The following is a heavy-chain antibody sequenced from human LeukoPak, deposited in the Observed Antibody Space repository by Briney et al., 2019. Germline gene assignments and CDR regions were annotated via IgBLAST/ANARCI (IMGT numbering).Heavy chain of an antibody. CDR2: IKSKAHGGTT. CDR3: TTSTLFSGSYPDDY. V-gene: IGHV3-15*01. Sequence: GGSLRLSCAASGFTFSNAWMSWVCQAPGKGLEWIGRIKSKAHGGTTDYAAPVKGRFTISRDDSKNTLYLQMNSLKTEDTAVYYCTTSTLFSGSYPDDYWGQGTLVTVSS. CDR1: GFTFSNAW. J-gene: IGHJ4*02. D-gene: IGHD1-26*01.